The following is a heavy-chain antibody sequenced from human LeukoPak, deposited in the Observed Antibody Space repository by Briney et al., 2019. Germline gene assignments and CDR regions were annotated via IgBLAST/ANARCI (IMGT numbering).Heavy chain of an antibody. Sequence: GGSLRLSCAASGFTFSIYSMNWVRQAPGKGLEWVSAVTGPGDTTYYADSVKGRFFMSREDSKTTVYLQMNSLRAEDTAIYYCAKGAEIDLWGQGTLVTVSS. D-gene: IGHD3-16*01. CDR2: VTGPGDTT. CDR1: GFTFSIYS. CDR3: AKGAEIDL. V-gene: IGHV3-23*01. J-gene: IGHJ5*02.